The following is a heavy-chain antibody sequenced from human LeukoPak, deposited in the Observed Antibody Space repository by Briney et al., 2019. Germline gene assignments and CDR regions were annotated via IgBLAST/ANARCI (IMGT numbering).Heavy chain of an antibody. Sequence: SETLSLTCTVSGGSLGSHYWSWIRQPPGKGLEWIGSIYDSGSTKYNPSLKSRVTISGDTSKNQFSLKLNSVTAADTAVYYCARVTSLGPATGIDYWGQGTLVTVSS. CDR1: GGSLGSHY. J-gene: IGHJ4*02. D-gene: IGHD2-15*01. V-gene: IGHV4-59*11. CDR2: IYDSGST. CDR3: ARVTSLGPATGIDY.